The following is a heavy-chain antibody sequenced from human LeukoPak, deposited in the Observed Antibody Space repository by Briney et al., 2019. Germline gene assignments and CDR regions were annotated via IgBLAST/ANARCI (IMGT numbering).Heavy chain of an antibody. CDR3: ATLDLPPSTSAVAS. D-gene: IGHD2-2*01. V-gene: IGHV1-24*01. CDR1: GYTLSDLS. CDR2: FVVEDGER. Sequence: ASVKVSCKVSGYTLSDLSMHWVRQGPGKGLEWMGGFVVEDGERIYAQKFRGRVRVTEDTSTDTAYMELSSLRSEDTAVYYCATLDLPPSTSAVASWGQGTLVTVSS. J-gene: IGHJ5*01.